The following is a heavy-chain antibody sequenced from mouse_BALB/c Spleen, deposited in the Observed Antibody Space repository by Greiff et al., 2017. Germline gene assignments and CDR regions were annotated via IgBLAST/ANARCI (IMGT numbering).Heavy chain of an antibody. CDR1: GFSLSTSGMG. D-gene: IGHD1-1*01. CDR3: ARSYYYGYGYFDV. CDR2: IYWDDDK. Sequence: QVTLKVSGPGILQPSQTLSLTCSFSGFSLSTSGMGVSWIRQPSGKGLEWLAHIYWDDDKRYNPSLKSRLTISKDTSRNQVFLKITSVDTADTATYYCARSYYYGYGYFDVWGAGTTVTVSS. V-gene: IGHV8-12*01. J-gene: IGHJ1*01.